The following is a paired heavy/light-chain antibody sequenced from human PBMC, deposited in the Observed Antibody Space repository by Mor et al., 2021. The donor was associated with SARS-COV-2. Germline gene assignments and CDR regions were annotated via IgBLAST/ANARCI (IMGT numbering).Heavy chain of an antibody. Sequence: QVTLRESGPALVKPTETLTLTCTFAGFSLTTSGMSVSWIRQPPGKALEWLARIDWDDDKYYNTSLKTRLTISKDTSKNQVVLTMTNMDPVDTATYYCATSRNSSRYSGRPIYWGQGALVTVSS. J-gene: IGHJ4*02. CDR2: IDWDDDK. CDR3: ATSRNSSRYSGRPIY. V-gene: IGHV2-70*15. D-gene: IGHD3-22*01. CDR1: GFSLTTSGMS.
Light chain of an antibody. Sequence: DIVMTQSPDSLAVSLGERATINCKSSQSVLHSSNNKNYLVWYQQKPGQPPKVLIYWGSTREPGVPDRFSGSGSATNFTLTITSLQAEDVAVYYCQQYYSTLFTFGPGTKVDIK. J-gene: IGKJ3*01. CDR1: QSVLHSSNNKNY. V-gene: IGKV4-1*01. CDR2: WGS. CDR3: QQYYSTLFT.